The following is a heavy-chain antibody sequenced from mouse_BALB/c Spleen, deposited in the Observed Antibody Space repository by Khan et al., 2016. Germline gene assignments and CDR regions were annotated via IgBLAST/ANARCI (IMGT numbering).Heavy chain of an antibody. J-gene: IGHJ2*01. D-gene: IGHD2-4*01. CDR3: ARGMITTEDY. V-gene: IGHV14-3*02. CDR1: GFNIKDSY. CDR2: IDPANGKT. Sequence: EVQLQESGAELVKPGASVKLSCTASGFNIKDSYLHWVMQRPEQGLEWIGRIDPANGKTKYDPKFQGKATITADTSSNAAYLQLSSLTSEDTAVYYCARGMITTEDYWGQGTTLTVSS.